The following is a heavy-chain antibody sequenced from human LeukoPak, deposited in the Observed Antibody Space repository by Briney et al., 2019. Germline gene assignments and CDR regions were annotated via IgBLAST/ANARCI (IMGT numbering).Heavy chain of an antibody. V-gene: IGHV3-21*01. CDR1: TFTFSTYT. Sequence: GRSLRLSCAASTFTFSTYTMNWVRQAPGKGLEWVSSISSTSTYIYYADSVKGRFTISRDGAKNSLYLQMNSLRAEDTAVYYCVKGMDIAMVSAFDYWGQGTLVTVSS. J-gene: IGHJ4*02. CDR3: VKGMDIAMVSAFDY. D-gene: IGHD5-18*01. CDR2: ISSTSTYI.